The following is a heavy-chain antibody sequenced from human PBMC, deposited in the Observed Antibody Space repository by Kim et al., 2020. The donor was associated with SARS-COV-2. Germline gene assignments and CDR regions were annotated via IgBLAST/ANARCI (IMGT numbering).Heavy chain of an antibody. Sequence: GGSLRLSCAASGFTFSTYSMNWVRQAPGKGLEWVSSISSSSSDIYYADSVKGRFTISRDNAKNSLYLQMNSLRAEDTAVYYCARVTYDDWNDVLDDYWGQGTLVTVSS. CDR3: ARVTYDDWNDVLDDY. D-gene: IGHD1-1*01. CDR2: ISSSSSDI. J-gene: IGHJ4*02. V-gene: IGHV3-21*01. CDR1: GFTFSTYS.